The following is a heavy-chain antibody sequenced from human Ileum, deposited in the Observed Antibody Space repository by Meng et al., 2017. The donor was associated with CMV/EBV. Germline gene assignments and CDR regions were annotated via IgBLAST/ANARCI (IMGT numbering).Heavy chain of an antibody. V-gene: IGHV4-4*07. J-gene: IGHJ4*02. Sequence: QGRLQCLGPGLVKPSGTLSLTCTVSGTSITGYYWSWIRQSAAKGLEWIGRIYTSGSTNYNPSLHSRVSMSIDTSKNQFSLKLRPVTAADTAVYYCAREGSAIHWGQGTLVTVSS. CDR3: AREGSAIH. CDR2: IYTSGST. D-gene: IGHD6-13*01. CDR1: GTSITGYY.